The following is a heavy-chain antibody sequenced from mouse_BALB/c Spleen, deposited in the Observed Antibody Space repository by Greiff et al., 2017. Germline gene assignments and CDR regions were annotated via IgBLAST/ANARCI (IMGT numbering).Heavy chain of an antibody. CDR1: GFSLTSYG. CDR3: ARTPFYYYGSSHYDGMDD. Sequence: VHLVESGPGLVAPSQSLSITCTVSGFSLTSYGVHWVRQPPGKGLEWLGVIWAGGSTNYNSALMSRLSISKDNSKSQVFLKMNSLQTDDTAMYYWARTPFYYYGSSHYDGMDDWGQGTSGTVSS. D-gene: IGHD1-1*01. CDR2: IWAGGST. J-gene: IGHJ4*01. V-gene: IGHV2-9*02.